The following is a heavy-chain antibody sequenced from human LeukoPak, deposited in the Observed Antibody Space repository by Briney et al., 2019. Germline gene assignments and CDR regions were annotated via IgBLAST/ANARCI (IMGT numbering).Heavy chain of an antibody. J-gene: IGHJ5*02. Sequence: GGSLRLSCAASGFTFSSYAMHWVRQAPGKGLEWVAVISYGGSNKYYADSVKGRFTISRDNSKNTLYLQMNSLRAEDTAVYYCARTTLAYCGGDCYSTWFDPWGQGTLVTVSS. CDR2: ISYGGSNK. V-gene: IGHV3-30-3*01. D-gene: IGHD2-21*02. CDR3: ARTTLAYCGGDCYSTWFDP. CDR1: GFTFSSYA.